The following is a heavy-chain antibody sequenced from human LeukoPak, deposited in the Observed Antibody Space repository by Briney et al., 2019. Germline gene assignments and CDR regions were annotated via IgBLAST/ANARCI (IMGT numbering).Heavy chain of an antibody. V-gene: IGHV3-48*01. CDR1: GFAFSSYS. D-gene: IGHD6-13*01. Sequence: PGGYLRLSCAASGFAFSSYSMNWVRQAPGKGLEWVSYISSSSSTIYYADSVKGRFTISRDNAKNSLYLQMNSLRAEDTAVYYCARGSSWPLGTLFDYWGQGTLVTVSS. J-gene: IGHJ4*02. CDR2: ISSSSSTI. CDR3: ARGSSWPLGTLFDY.